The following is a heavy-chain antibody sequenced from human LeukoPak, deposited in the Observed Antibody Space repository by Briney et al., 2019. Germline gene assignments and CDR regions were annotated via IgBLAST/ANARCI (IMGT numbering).Heavy chain of an antibody. Sequence: SETLSLTCTVSGGPISSYYWSWIRQPPGKGLEWIGYIYYSGSTNYNPSLKSRVTISVDTSKNQFSLKLSSVTAADTAVYYCARLSYDSSGYYPDYWGQGTLVTVSS. CDR2: IYYSGST. D-gene: IGHD3-22*01. CDR1: GGPISSYY. CDR3: ARLSYDSSGYYPDY. V-gene: IGHV4-59*08. J-gene: IGHJ4*02.